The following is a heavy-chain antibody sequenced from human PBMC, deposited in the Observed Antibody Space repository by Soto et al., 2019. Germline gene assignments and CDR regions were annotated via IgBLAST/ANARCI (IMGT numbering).Heavy chain of an antibody. J-gene: IGHJ4*02. CDR1: GLTFSAYA. V-gene: IGHV3-23*01. CDR2: ITAIVSDP. CDR3: AKESTRRRFDS. Sequence: PGGSLRLSCAASGLTFSAYAMNWVRQAPGKGLEWVSGITAIVSDPYYADSVKGRFTISRDNSKNTLYLQMTSLRAEDTAVYYCAKESTRRRFDSWGQGTLVTVSS.